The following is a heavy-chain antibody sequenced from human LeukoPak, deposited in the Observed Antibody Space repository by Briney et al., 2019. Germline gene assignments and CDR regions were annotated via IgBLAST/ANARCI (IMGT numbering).Heavy chain of an antibody. V-gene: IGHV3-7*04. Sequence: GGSLTLTCAASGFTFTHYAMNWFRQTPAKGLTWVANIHYDGIVTHYVDSVKGRFTISRDNARNSVYLQLNSLRGEDTVLYYCTRGRGWVDHWGQGTLVTVSS. CDR2: IHYDGIVT. CDR1: GFTFTHYA. D-gene: IGHD3-16*01. J-gene: IGHJ4*02. CDR3: TRGRGWVDH.